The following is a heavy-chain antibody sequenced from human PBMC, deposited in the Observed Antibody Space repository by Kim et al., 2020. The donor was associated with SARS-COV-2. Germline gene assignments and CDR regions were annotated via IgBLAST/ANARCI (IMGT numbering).Heavy chain of an antibody. CDR2: IYTSGST. D-gene: IGHD4-17*01. CDR1: GGSISSYY. CDR3: ARESFEEDDYGDYSDAFDI. V-gene: IGHV4-4*07. Sequence: SETLSLTCTVSGGSISSYYWSWIRQPAGKGLEWIGRIYTSGSTNYNPSLKSRVTMSVDTSKNQFSLKLSSVTAADTAVYYCARESFEEDDYGDYSDAFDIWGQGTMVTVSS. J-gene: IGHJ3*02.